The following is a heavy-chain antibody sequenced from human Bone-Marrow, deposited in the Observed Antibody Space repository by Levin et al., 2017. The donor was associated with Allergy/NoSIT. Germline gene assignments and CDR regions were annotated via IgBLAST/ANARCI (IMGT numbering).Heavy chain of an antibody. D-gene: IGHD3-10*01. Sequence: GGSLRLSCEASGLTVSDNHMSWVRQAPGKGLEWVSIIFAGGSTYYADSVKGRFTISRDNSKNTLFLQMNSLRAEDAAVYYCARDLYGSGTFYTAPGDFWGQGTLVTVSS. CDR2: IFAGGST. V-gene: IGHV3-66*02. CDR1: GLTVSDNH. J-gene: IGHJ4*02. CDR3: ARDLYGSGTFYTAPGDF.